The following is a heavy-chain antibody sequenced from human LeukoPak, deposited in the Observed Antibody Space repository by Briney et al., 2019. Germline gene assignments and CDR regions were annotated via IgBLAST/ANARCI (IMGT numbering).Heavy chain of an antibody. D-gene: IGHD6-19*01. J-gene: IGHJ4*02. CDR2: IKKDGSEK. Sequence: GGSLRLSCAASGFTFSSYWMNWVRQAPGKGLEWVANIKKDGSEKYYVDSVKGRFTISRDNAKNSLYLQMNSLRAEDTAVYYCARYTTAGYSSGWYGPSFDYWGQGTLVTVSS. V-gene: IGHV3-7*01. CDR3: ARYTTAGYSSGWYGPSFDY. CDR1: GFTFSSYW.